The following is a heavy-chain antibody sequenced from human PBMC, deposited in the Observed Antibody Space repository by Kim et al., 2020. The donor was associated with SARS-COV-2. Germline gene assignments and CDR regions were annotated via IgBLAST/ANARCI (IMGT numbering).Heavy chain of an antibody. CDR3: ARGVKYYGMDV. V-gene: IGHV4-34*01. CDR2: INHSGST. Sequence: SETLSLTCAVYGGSFSGYYWSWIRQPPGKGLEWIGEINHSGSTNYNPSLKSRVTISVDTSKNQFSLKLSSVTAADTAVYYCARGVKYYGMDVWGKGTTVT. CDR1: GGSFSGYY. J-gene: IGHJ6*04.